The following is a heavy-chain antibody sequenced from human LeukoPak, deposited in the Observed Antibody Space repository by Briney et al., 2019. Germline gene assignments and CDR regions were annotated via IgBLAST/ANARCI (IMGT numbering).Heavy chain of an antibody. J-gene: IGHJ4*02. CDR2: IYTSGST. CDR1: GGSISSYY. CDR3: AADSGSYDNGVY. Sequence: SETLSLTCTVSGGSISSYYWSWIRQPAGKGLEWVGRIYTSGSTNYNPSLKSRVTISVDTSKNQFSLKLSSVTAADTAVYYCAADSGSYDNGVYWGQGTLVTVSS. V-gene: IGHV4-4*07. D-gene: IGHD1-26*01.